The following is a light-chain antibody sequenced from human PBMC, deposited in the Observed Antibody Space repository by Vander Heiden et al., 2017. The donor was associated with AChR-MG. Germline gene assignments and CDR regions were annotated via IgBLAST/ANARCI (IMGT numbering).Light chain of an antibody. V-gene: IGKV1-39*01. CDR2: AAV. J-gene: IGKJ1*01. CDR1: ETIKSY. CDR3: QQTDITPRT. Sequence: DIQMTQSPSSLSASEGDRVTITCRASETIKSYLSWYQQKSGQAPKLLVYAAVALPSGVPSRFRGSGSGTDFTLTIDSLQPEDFATYYCQQTDITPRTFGQGTKVDIK.